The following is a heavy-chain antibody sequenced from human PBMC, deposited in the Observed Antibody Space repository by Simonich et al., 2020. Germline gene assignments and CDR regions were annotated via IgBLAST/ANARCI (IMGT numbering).Heavy chain of an antibody. CDR1: GFTFSSYA. V-gene: IGHV3-30*07. D-gene: IGHD6-19*01. CDR2: ISYDGSNK. J-gene: IGHJ4*02. Sequence: QVQLVESGGGVVQPGRSLRLSCAASGFTFSSYAMHWVRQAPGKGLEWVAVISYDGSNKYYADSVKGRFTISRDNSKNTLYLQMNSRRAEDTAVYYCARRGSGFDYWGQGTLVTVSS. CDR3: ARRGSGFDY.